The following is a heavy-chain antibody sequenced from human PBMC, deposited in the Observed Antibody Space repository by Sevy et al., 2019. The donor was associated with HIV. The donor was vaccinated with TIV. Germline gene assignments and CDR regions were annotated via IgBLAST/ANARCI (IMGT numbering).Heavy chain of an antibody. J-gene: IGHJ6*02. CDR1: GFAFTNYYA. Sequence: GGSLRLSCTASGFAFTNYYAMHWVRQAPGKGLEWVALISHDGSDKFYADSVKGRFTITRDNFTNTLYLQMNGLTTEDTAVYYCARPRANYVDHYFFYAMDVWGQGTTVTVSS. V-gene: IGHV3-30-3*01. CDR3: ARPRANYVDHYFFYAMDV. CDR2: ISHDGSDK. D-gene: IGHD4-17*01.